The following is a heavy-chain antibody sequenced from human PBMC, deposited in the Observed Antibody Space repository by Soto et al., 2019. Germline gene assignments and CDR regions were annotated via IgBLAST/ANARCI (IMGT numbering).Heavy chain of an antibody. D-gene: IGHD3-22*01. CDR1: GFTFSSYW. J-gene: IGHJ6*02. CDR2: IKQDGSEK. V-gene: IGHV3-7*04. CDR3: ARGGDYYDSSGYRPRNYYYYGMDV. Sequence: EVQLVESGGGLVQPGGSLRLSCAASGFTFSSYWMSWVRQAPGKGLEWVANIKQDGSEKYYVDSVKGRFTISRDNAKNSLYLQMNSLRAEDTAVYYCARGGDYYDSSGYRPRNYYYYGMDVWGQGTTVTVSS.